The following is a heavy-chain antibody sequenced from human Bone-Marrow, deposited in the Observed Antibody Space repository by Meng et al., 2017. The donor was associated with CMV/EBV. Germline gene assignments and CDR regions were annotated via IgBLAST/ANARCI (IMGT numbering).Heavy chain of an antibody. CDR1: GGSISSYY. CDR2: INHSGDT. V-gene: IGHV4-34*01. J-gene: IGHJ4*02. D-gene: IGHD6-19*01. Sequence: GSLRLSCTVSGGSISSYYWSWIRQPPGKGLEWIGEINHSGDTNYKPSLKSRVSISVDTSKNQFSLKVDSVTAADTAMYYCAGGLWGIAVANWGQGTLVTVSS. CDR3: AGGLWGIAVAN.